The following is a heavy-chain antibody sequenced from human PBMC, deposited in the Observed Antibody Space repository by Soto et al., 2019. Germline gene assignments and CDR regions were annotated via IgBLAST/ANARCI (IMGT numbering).Heavy chain of an antibody. CDR2: IYYSGRS. V-gene: IGHV4-39*01. J-gene: IGHJ4*02. CDR3: ARQRTTVVTQAYFDH. CDR1: GGSITSSSYY. D-gene: IGHD4-17*01. Sequence: SETLSLTCTVSGGSITSSSYYWDWIRQPPGKGLEWIGGIYYSGRSYYNPSLKSRVTMSVDTSKNQFSLTLNSVTAADAAVYYCARQRTTVVTQAYFDHWGQGTLVTVSS.